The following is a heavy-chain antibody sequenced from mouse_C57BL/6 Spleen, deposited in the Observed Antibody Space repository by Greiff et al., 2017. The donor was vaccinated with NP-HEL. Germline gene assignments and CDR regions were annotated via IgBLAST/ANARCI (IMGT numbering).Heavy chain of an antibody. D-gene: IGHD1-1*01. CDR2: ISSGSSTI. V-gene: IGHV5-17*01. CDR3: ARKLRDYAMDY. J-gene: IGHJ4*01. Sequence: EVKLVESGGGLVKPGGSLKLSCAAPGFTFSDYGMHWVRQAPEKGLEWVAYISSGSSTIYYADTANGRFNISRDNAKNTLFLQMTSLRSEDTAMYYCARKLRDYAMDYWGQGTSVTVSS. CDR1: GFTFSDYG.